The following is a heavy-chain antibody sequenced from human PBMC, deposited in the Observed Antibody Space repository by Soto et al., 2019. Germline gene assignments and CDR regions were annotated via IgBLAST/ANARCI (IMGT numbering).Heavy chain of an antibody. J-gene: IGHJ6*02. CDR3: ARGAGTGKGMDV. CDR2: IGGTDGRT. D-gene: IGHD1-1*01. CDR1: GFTFPIYG. Sequence: DVQLLESGGGLVQPGGYLRLACAASGFTFPIYGMSWDRLSPGKGLEWVSAIGGTDGRTYYADFVKGRFTISRDNSENTLYVQINSLRVDDTAVDYCARGAGTGKGMDVWGQGTTVTVSS. V-gene: IGHV3-23*01.